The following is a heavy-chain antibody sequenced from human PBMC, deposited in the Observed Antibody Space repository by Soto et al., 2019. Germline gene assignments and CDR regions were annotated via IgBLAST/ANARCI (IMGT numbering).Heavy chain of an antibody. Sequence: QVQLVQSGAEVKKPGSSVKVSCKASGGTFSSYAISWVRQAPGQGLEWMGGIIPIFGTANYAQKFQGRVTSTADEATSTAYMGLSSLRSEDTAVYYWARESRYCSGGSCYFLPGIDYWGQGTLVTVSS. D-gene: IGHD2-15*01. CDR2: IIPIFGTA. J-gene: IGHJ4*02. CDR3: ARESRYCSGGSCYFLPGIDY. CDR1: GGTFSSYA. V-gene: IGHV1-69*12.